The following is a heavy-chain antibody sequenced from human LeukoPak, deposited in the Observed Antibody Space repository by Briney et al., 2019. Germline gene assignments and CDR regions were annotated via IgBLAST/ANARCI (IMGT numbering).Heavy chain of an antibody. CDR2: IIPIFGTA. CDR1: GGTFSSYA. V-gene: IGHV1-69*06. D-gene: IGHD2-2*01. CDR3: ARDLGYQLLWDDWFDP. Sequence: GASVKVSCKASGGTFSSYAISWVRQAPGQGLEWMGGIIPIFGTANYAQKFQGRVTITADKSTSTAYMELSSLRSEDTAVYYCARDLGYQLLWDDWFDPWGQGTLVTVSS. J-gene: IGHJ5*02.